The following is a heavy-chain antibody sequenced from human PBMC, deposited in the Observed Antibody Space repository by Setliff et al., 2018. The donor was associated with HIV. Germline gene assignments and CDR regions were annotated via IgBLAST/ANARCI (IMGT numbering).Heavy chain of an antibody. CDR2: IYDSEST. CDR3: ATHVLQFLEWLSHFDY. V-gene: IGHV4-39*01. J-gene: IGHJ4*02. D-gene: IGHD3-3*01. Sequence: PSETLSLTCTVSGGSISSGDYYWSWIRQPPGKGLEWIGNIYDSESTYYNPSLKSRVTISVDTSKNQFSLKLSSVTAADTAVYYCATHVLQFLEWLSHFDYWGQGTLVTVSS. CDR1: GGSISSGDYY.